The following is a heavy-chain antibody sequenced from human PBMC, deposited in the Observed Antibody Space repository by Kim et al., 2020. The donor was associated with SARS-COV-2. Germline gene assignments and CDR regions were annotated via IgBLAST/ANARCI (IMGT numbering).Heavy chain of an antibody. CDR3: ASGDSPDADSSSWFTGYY. J-gene: IGHJ4*02. CDR2: INPILDVA. CDR1: GGTFRTYA. D-gene: IGHD6-13*01. Sequence: SVKVSCKAPGGTFRTYAISWVRQAPGQGLEWLGRINPILDVANYAQKFQGRVTITADKSTTTAYMELSSLQSEDTAVYFCASGDSPDADSSSWFTGYYWGQGTLVTVSS. V-gene: IGHV1-69*04.